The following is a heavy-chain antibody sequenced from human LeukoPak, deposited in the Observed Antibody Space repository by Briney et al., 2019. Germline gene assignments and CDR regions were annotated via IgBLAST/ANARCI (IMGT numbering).Heavy chain of an antibody. V-gene: IGHV3-64*01. J-gene: IGHJ4*02. CDR3: AKSPVHYSSGWYYFDY. CDR1: GFTFSDYA. CDR2: ISSNGGSI. D-gene: IGHD6-19*01. Sequence: GGSLRLSCAASGFTFSDYAMHWVRQAPGKELEYVSAISSNGGSIHYANSVKGRFTISRDNSKNTLYLQMNSLRAEDTAVYYCAKSPVHYSSGWYYFDYWGQGTLVTVSS.